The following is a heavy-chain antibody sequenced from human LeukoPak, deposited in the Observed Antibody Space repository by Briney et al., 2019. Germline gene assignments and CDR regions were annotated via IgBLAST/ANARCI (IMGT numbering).Heavy chain of an antibody. CDR1: GGSISSSSYY. CDR3: ARHVRQQLVRSGAFDI. CDR2: IYYSGST. J-gene: IGHJ3*02. D-gene: IGHD6-13*01. Sequence: SETLSLTCTVSGGSISSSSYYWGWIRQPPGKGLEWIGSIYYSGSTNYNPSLKSRVTISVDTSKNQFSLKLSSVTAADPAVYYWARHVRQQLVRSGAFDIWGQGTMVTVSS. V-gene: IGHV4-39*01.